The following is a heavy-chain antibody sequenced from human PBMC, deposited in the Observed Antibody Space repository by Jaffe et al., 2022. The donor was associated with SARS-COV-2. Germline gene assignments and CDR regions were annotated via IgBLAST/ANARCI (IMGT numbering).Heavy chain of an antibody. CDR2: ICGSDGIA. CDR3: ARGGGTGCNVALDN. D-gene: IGHD2-2*01. Sequence: EVQVVESGGGLVQPGGSLRLSCAASEFTLSTYAMSWVRQAPGKGLEWVSVICGSDGIAYYADSVRGRFTISRDNSRNTLYLQMNSLRAEDTAVYYCARGGGTGCNVALDNWGQGTLVTVSS. CDR1: EFTLSTYA. J-gene: IGHJ4*02. V-gene: IGHV3-23*04.